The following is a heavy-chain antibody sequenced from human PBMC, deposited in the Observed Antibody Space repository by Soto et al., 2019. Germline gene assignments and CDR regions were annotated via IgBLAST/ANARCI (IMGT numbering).Heavy chain of an antibody. J-gene: IGHJ4*02. CDR3: AKEAYYYGSGGTYYFDY. D-gene: IGHD3-10*01. Sequence: PGGSLRLSCAASGFTFSSYAMSWVRQAPGKGLEWVSAISGSGGSTYYADSVKGRFTISRDNSKNTLYLQMNSLRAEDTAVYYCAKEAYYYGSGGTYYFDYWGQGTLVTVSS. CDR2: ISGSGGST. CDR1: GFTFSSYA. V-gene: IGHV3-23*01.